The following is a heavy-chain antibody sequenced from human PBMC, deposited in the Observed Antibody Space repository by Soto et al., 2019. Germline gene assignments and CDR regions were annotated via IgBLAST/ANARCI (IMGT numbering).Heavy chain of an antibody. D-gene: IGHD4-17*01. CDR1: GGSSSSYY. J-gene: IGHJ5*02. CDR3: ARDIGYGDYVRWFDP. CDR2: SYYSGST. V-gene: IGHV4-59*01. Sequence: QVQLQESGPGLVKPSETLSLTCTVSGGSSSSYYWSWIRQPPGKGLEWIGYSYYSGSTNYNPSLKSRVTISVDTSKNQFSLKLSSVTAADTAVYYCARDIGYGDYVRWFDPWGQGTLVTVSS.